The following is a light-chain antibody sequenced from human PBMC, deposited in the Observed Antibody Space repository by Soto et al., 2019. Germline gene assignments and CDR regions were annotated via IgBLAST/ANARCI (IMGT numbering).Light chain of an antibody. J-gene: IGLJ2*01. CDR2: LNRDGSH. CDR1: SGHSNYA. V-gene: IGLV4-69*01. Sequence: QPVLTQSPSAAASLGASVKLTCTLSSGHSNYAIAWHQQQPEKGPRYLMKLNRDGSHSKGDGIPDRFSGSRSGADRYLTISSLQSEDEADYYCQTWDTGIQVFGGGTKVTVL. CDR3: QTWDTGIQV.